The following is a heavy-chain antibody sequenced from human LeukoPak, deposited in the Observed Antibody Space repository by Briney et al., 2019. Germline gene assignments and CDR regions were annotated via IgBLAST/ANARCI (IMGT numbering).Heavy chain of an antibody. CDR3: AREGSAVTNFDY. V-gene: IGHV4-34*01. J-gene: IGHJ4*02. D-gene: IGHD3-10*01. CDR1: GGSFSGYY. Sequence: PSETLSLTCAVYGGSFSGYYWSWIRQPPGKGLEWIGEINHSGTTNYNPSLKSRVTISVDTSKNQFSLKMTSVTAADTAVYYCAREGSAVTNFDYWGQGTLSPSPQ. CDR2: INHSGTT.